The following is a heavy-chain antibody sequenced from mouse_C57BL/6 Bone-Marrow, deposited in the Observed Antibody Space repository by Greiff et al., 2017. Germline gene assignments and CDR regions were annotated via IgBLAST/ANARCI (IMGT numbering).Heavy chain of an antibody. CDR1: GYSFTGYF. CDR3: ARSYYGSSLYYFDY. J-gene: IGHJ2*01. D-gene: IGHD1-1*01. CDR2: INPYNGDT. Sequence: EVMLVESGPELVKPGDSVKISCKASGYSFTGYFMNCVMQSHGKSLEWIGRINPYNGDTFYNQKFKGKATLTVDKSSSTAHMELRSLTSEDSAVYYCARSYYGSSLYYFDYWGQGTTLTVSS. V-gene: IGHV1-20*01.